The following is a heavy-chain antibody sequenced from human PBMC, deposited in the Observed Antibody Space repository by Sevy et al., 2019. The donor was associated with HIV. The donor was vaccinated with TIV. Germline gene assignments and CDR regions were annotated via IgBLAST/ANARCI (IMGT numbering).Heavy chain of an antibody. CDR3: ARAYCSGGRCYSLAY. V-gene: IGHV1-18*01. J-gene: IGHJ4*02. CDR2: ISALNGDT. Sequence: RASVKVSCEASGYTFTSFRITWVRQAPGQGLEWMGWISALNGDTNYAQKLQGRVTMTTDTSTNTAYMELRSLRSDDTAVYYCARAYCSGGRCYSLAYWGQGTLVTVSS. D-gene: IGHD2-15*01. CDR1: GYTFTSFR.